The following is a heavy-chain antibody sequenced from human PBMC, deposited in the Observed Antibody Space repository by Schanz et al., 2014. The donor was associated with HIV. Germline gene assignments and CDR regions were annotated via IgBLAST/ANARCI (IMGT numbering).Heavy chain of an antibody. Sequence: QVQLVQSGAEMKKPGASVKVSCKASGYTFTDAYMHWVRQAPGQGLEWMAGIIPIIGTADYAQKCQGRVTITADKSTNTVYMDLSNLAYEDTAVYFCVRGVIYSVPGSYYNYFDYWGQGSLVTVSS. V-gene: IGHV1-69*06. CDR3: VRGVIYSVPGSYYNYFDY. CDR1: GYTFTDAY. J-gene: IGHJ4*02. D-gene: IGHD3-10*01. CDR2: IIPIIGTA.